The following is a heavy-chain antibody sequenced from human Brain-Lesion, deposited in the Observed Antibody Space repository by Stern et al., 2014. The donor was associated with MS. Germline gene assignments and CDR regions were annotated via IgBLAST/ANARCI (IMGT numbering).Heavy chain of an antibody. D-gene: IGHD2/OR15-2a*01. CDR2: IRNKANSDST. CDR3: ARDNKVYGIDV. V-gene: IGHV3-72*01. J-gene: IGHJ6*02. CDR1: GFTFSAHF. Sequence: DQLVESGGGLVQPGGSLRLSCAASGFTFSAHFIDWVRQAPGKGLEWVGRIRNKANSDSTEYAASVKGRFTFSREDSKNSLFVQMNSLRIEDTAIYYCARDNKVYGIDVLGQGTSVTVSS.